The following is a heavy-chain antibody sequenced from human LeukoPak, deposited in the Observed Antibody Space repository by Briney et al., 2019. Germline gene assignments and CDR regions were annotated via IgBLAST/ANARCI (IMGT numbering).Heavy chain of an antibody. CDR1: GFTVSSNY. CDR2: IYSGGST. CDR3: ARESRRIAVVLN. J-gene: IGHJ4*02. Sequence: GGSLRLSCAASGFTVSSNYMSWVRQAPGKGLQWVSVIYSGGSTYYADSVKGRFTISRDNSKNTLYLQMNSLRAEDTAVYYCARESRRIAVVLNWGQGTLVTVSS. V-gene: IGHV3-66*02. D-gene: IGHD6-19*01.